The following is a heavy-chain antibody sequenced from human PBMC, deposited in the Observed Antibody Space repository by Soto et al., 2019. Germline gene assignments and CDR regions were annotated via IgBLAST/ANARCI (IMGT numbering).Heavy chain of an antibody. CDR2: ISWNSGSI. CDR3: AKAQLGAFDI. J-gene: IGHJ3*02. Sequence: SLTLSCAASGFTFDDYAMHWVRQAPGKGLEWASGISWNSGSIGYADSVKGRFTISRDNAKNSLYLQMNSLRAEDTALYYCAKAQLGAFDIWGQGTMVTVS. V-gene: IGHV3-9*01. CDR1: GFTFDDYA. D-gene: IGHD6-13*01.